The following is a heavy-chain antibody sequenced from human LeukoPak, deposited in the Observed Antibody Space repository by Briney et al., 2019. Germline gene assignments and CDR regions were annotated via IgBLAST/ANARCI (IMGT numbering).Heavy chain of an antibody. J-gene: IGHJ4*02. CDR1: AFIFSGHW. Sequence: GGSLGLSCEASAFIFSGHWLNWVRQTPGKGLEWVASIKEDGSERQYVDSVKGRFSISRDNTKGSLFLQLNSLRAEDTAVYYCARDPRSRICYFDYWGQGTLVTVSS. CDR2: IKEDGSER. V-gene: IGHV3-7*03. CDR3: ARDPRSRICYFDY.